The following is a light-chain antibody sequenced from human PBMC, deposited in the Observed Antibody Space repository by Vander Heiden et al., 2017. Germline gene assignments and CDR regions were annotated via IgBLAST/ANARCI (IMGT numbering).Light chain of an antibody. J-gene: IGLJ1*01. CDR2: YDR. Sequence: SSVLTQPPSVSVAPGQPARITCGVNNLGSKSVHWYQQKPGQAPVLVVYYDRNRLSAIPERFSGSNSGTTATLTLSRVEAGDEADYYCQVWDSSSDHFVFGTGTKLTVL. CDR3: QVWDSSSDHFV. CDR1: NLGSKS. V-gene: IGLV3-21*02.